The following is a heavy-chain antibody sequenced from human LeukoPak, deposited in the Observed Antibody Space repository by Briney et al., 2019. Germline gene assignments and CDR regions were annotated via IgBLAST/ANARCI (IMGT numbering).Heavy chain of an antibody. J-gene: IGHJ5*02. D-gene: IGHD4-17*01. Sequence: GGSLRLSCAASGFTFSSYSMNWVRQAPGKGLEWVSYISSSSSTIYYADSVKGRFTISRDNAKNSLYLQMNSLRAEDTAVYYCARDGAGDYVGGNWFDPWGQGTLVTVSS. CDR1: GFTFSSYS. V-gene: IGHV3-48*01. CDR2: ISSSSSTI. CDR3: ARDGAGDYVGGNWFDP.